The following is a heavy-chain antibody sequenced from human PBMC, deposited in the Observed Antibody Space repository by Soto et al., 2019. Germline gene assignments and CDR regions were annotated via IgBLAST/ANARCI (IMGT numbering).Heavy chain of an antibody. CDR2: ISSNGGST. D-gene: IGHD3-16*01. J-gene: IGHJ6*02. V-gene: IGHV3-64*01. CDR1: GFTFSSYA. CDR3: ARDLEGGDLLYYYYGMDV. Sequence: EVQLVESGGGLVQPGGSLRLSCAASGFTFSSYAMHWVRQAPGKGLEYVSAISSNGGSTYYANSVKGRFTISRDNSKNTLYLQMGSLRAEDMAVYYWARDLEGGDLLYYYYGMDVWGQGTTVTVSS.